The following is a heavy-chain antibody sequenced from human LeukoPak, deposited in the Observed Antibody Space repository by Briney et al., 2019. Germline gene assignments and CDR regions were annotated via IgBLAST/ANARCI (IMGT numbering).Heavy chain of an antibody. J-gene: IGHJ4*02. V-gene: IGHV5-51*01. CDR1: GYSFSNYW. CDR2: IYPGEYDI. CDR3: ARHVIVTARKSGKYYFDY. D-gene: IGHD2-21*01. Sequence: GESLKISCKGSGYSFSNYWIGWVRQMPGKGLEWMGIIYPGEYDIRYSPSFQGQVTISADKSISTAYLQWSSLKASDTAMYYCARHVIVTARKSGKYYFDYWGQGTLVTVSS.